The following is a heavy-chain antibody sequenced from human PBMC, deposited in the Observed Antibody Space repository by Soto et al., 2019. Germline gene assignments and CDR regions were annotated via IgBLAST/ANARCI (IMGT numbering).Heavy chain of an antibody. V-gene: IGHV3-74*01. J-gene: IGHJ5*02. CDR2: IKSDGTT. Sequence: GGSLRLSCAASGFTFVNYYMHWVRQAPGKGLVWVSRIKSDGTTTYADSVKGRFTISRDNSKNTLYLQMNSLRAEDTAVYYCAKGGCSSTSCYFFIGWFDPWGQGTLVTVSS. D-gene: IGHD2-2*01. CDR1: GFTFVNYY. CDR3: AKGGCSSTSCYFFIGWFDP.